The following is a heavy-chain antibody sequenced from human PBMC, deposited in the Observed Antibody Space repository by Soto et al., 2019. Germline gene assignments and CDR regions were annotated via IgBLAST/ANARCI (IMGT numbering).Heavy chain of an antibody. CDR2: IYYSGGT. J-gene: IGHJ4*02. CDR1: FCFINSDY. CDR3: ARVRIAAGGFLCHY. D-gene: IGHD6-13*01. Sequence: SETLYLTCTVSFCFINSDYLSWIPQPPGKGLEWIGYIYYSGGTNYNPSLRSRVTILVDMSKNQFSLRLSSVTAADTAVYYCARVRIAAGGFLCHYWGQGTPVTVS. V-gene: IGHV4-59*01.